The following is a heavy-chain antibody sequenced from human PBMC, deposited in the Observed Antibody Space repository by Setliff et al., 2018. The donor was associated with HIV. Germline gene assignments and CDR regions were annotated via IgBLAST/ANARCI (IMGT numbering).Heavy chain of an antibody. CDR3: ARHKTHDYDGNSVYFDF. Sequence: PSETLSLTCTVSRDSIRNGAYYWGWIRQPPGKGLEWIGSIYYSGSAYYNPSLKNRVTISRDTSKDRFSLNLRSVTAAGTAIYYCARHKTHDYDGNSVYFDFWGQGILVTVSS. V-gene: IGHV4-39*01. D-gene: IGHD4-17*01. CDR2: IYYSGSA. J-gene: IGHJ4*02. CDR1: RDSIRNGAYY.